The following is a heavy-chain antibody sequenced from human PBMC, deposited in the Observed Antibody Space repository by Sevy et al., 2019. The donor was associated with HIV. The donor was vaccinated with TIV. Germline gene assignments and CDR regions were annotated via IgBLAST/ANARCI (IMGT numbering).Heavy chain of an antibody. CDR3: ARGLSYSYAKRGDWVNWYLDV. V-gene: IGHV1-8*01. CDR1: GYTFDSHD. J-gene: IGHJ2*01. CDR2: MNPNSGNT. D-gene: IGHD2-21*01. Sequence: ASVKVSCKASGYTFDSHDINWIRQAPGQGLEWMGWMNPNSGNTGYPQRFQGRDTMTRTTCTSTAYMELSGLRSEDTALSYCARGLSYSYAKRGDWVNWYLDVWGSGTLVTVSS.